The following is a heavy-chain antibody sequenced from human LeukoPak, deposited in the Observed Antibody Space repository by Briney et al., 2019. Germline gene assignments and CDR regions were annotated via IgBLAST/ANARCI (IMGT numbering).Heavy chain of an antibody. CDR3: ARIEGSTFDY. V-gene: IGHV5-51*01. J-gene: IGHJ4*02. Sequence: HGESLKISCKGSGYTFTRYWIGWVRQLPGKGLEWMGIIYPGDSESKYRPSLQGQVTISVDKSINTAYLQWSSLKASDTAIYYCARIEGSTFDYWGQGTLVTVSS. CDR2: IYPGDSES. CDR1: GYTFTRYW.